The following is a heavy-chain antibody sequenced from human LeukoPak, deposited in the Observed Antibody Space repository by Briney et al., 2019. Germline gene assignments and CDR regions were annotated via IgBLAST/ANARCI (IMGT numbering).Heavy chain of an antibody. V-gene: IGHV4-39*07. CDR1: GGSISSSSYY. D-gene: IGHD3-10*01. CDR3: ARGVLGYYYGSGAFDI. J-gene: IGHJ3*02. CDR2: IYYSGST. Sequence: SETLSLTCTVSGGSISSSSYYWGWIRQPPGKGLEWIGSIYYSGSTYYNPSLKSRVTISVDRSKNQFSLKLSSVTAADTAVYYCARGVLGYYYGSGAFDIWGQGTMVTVSS.